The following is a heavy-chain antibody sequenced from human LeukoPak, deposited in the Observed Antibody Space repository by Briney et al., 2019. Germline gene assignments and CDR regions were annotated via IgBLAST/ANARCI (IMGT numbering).Heavy chain of an antibody. CDR2: IYPGDSDT. J-gene: IGHJ3*02. D-gene: IGHD3-10*01. CDR3: ARRAMVRGVLHAFDI. Sequence: GESLKISCKGSGYSFTSYWIGWVRQMPGKGLEWMGIIYPGDSDTRYSPSFQGQVTISADKSISTAYLQWSSLKASDTAMYYCARRAMVRGVLHAFDIWGQGTMVTVSS. V-gene: IGHV5-51*01. CDR1: GYSFTSYW.